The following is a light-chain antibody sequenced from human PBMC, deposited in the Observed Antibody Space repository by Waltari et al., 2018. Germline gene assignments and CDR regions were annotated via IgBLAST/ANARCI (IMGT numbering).Light chain of an antibody. CDR1: QSLLHSNGYNY. J-gene: IGKJ5*01. V-gene: IGKV2-28*01. CDR2: LGS. Sequence: DIVMTQSPLSLPVTPGEPASISCRSSQSLLHSNGYNYLDWYLQKPGPSPQILIDLGSNRAAGVPDRFFGSGSGTDFTLHISRVEAEDAGVYYCMEALQSVTFGQGTRLEIK. CDR3: MEALQSVT.